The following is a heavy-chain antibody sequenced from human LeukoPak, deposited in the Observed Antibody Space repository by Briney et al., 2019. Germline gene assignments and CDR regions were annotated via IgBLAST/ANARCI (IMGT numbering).Heavy chain of an antibody. V-gene: IGHV4-39*01. CDR3: ARHYGP. CDR1: CRSLSGSSFY. J-gene: IGHJ4*02. Sequence: PLETLFPSCTVSCRSLSGSSFYWGWVPPPPGKGLEWIGSIYYSGSTYYNPSLKSRVTISVDTSKNQFSLKLNSVTATDTAVYYCARHYGPWGQGTLVTVSS. D-gene: IGHD3-10*01. CDR2: IYYSGST.